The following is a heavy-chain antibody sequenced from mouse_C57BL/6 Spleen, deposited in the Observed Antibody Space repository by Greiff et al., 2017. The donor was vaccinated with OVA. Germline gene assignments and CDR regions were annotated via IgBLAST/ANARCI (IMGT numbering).Heavy chain of an antibody. J-gene: IGHJ1*03. CDR3: ARGFNWYFDV. Sequence: VQLQQSGAELVLPGASVKLSCKASGYTFTSYWMHWVKQRPGQGLEWIGEIDPSDSYTNYNQKFKGKSTLTVDKSSSTAYMQLSSLTSEDSAVYYCARGFNWYFDVWGTGTTVTVSS. CDR1: GYTFTSYW. V-gene: IGHV1-69*01. CDR2: IDPSDSYT.